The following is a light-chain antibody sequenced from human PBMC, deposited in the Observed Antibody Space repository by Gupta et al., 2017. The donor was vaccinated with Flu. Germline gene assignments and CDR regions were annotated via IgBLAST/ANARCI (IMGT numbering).Light chain of an antibody. CDR3: QKYNSAPWT. CDR2: AAS. CDR1: QGISNY. Sequence: DIQMTQSPSSLSASVGDRVTITCRASQGISNYLAWYQQKPGKVPKLLIYAASTLQSGVPSRFSGSGSGTDFTLTISSLHPEDVATYYCQKYNSAPWTFGQWTKVEIK. V-gene: IGKV1-27*01. J-gene: IGKJ1*01.